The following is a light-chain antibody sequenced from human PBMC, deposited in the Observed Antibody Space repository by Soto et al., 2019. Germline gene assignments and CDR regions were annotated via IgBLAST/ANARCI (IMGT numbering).Light chain of an antibody. CDR2: DAS. CDR1: QSVSSD. Sequence: IVMTQSPATLSVSPWERATLSCRASQSVSSDLAWYQQRPGQAPRLLINDASRRATGIPDRFSGSGSGADFTLTISSLEPEDFAVYYCQQRSSWPITFGQGTRLEIK. V-gene: IGKV3-11*01. CDR3: QQRSSWPIT. J-gene: IGKJ5*01.